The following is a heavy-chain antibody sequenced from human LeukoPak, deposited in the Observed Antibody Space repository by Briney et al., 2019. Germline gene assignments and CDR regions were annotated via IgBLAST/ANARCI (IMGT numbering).Heavy chain of an antibody. CDR2: INPNSGGT. CDR1: GYTFTGYY. V-gene: IGHV1-2*02. Sequence: GASVKVSCKASGYTFTGYYMHWVRQAPGQGLEWMGWINPNSGGTNYAQKFQGRVTMTRDTSISTAYMELSRLRSDDTAVYYCARTLPPYYYYYGMDVWGQGTTVTVSS. CDR3: ARTLPPYYYYYGMDV. J-gene: IGHJ6*02.